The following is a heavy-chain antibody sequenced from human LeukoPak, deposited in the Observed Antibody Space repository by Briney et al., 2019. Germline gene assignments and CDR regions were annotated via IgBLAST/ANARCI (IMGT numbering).Heavy chain of an antibody. CDR3: AREIPARRLRAFDI. V-gene: IGHV1-8*01. CDR2: MNPNSGDT. J-gene: IGHJ3*02. D-gene: IGHD6-6*01. CDR1: GYTFTSYD. Sequence: ASVKVSCKASGYTFTSYDIHWVRQATGQGLEWMGWMNPNSGDTGYAQKFQGRVTMTRDTSISTAYMELRSLRSEDTAVYYCAREIPARRLRAFDIWDQGPMVTVSS.